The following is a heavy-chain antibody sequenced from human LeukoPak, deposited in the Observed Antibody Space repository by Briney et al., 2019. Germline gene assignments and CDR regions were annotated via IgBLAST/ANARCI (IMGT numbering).Heavy chain of an antibody. D-gene: IGHD6-19*01. Sequence: ASVKVSCKASGYTFTNYGISWVRPAPGQGLEWMGWISTYNGNSNYAQKLQDRVTMTTDTSTTTAYMDLRGLRSDDTAVYYCARAGGWAREDYKGDAFHIWGQGTMVTVSS. CDR3: ARAGGWAREDYKGDAFHI. V-gene: IGHV1-18*01. J-gene: IGHJ3*02. CDR1: GYTFTNYG. CDR2: ISTYNGNS.